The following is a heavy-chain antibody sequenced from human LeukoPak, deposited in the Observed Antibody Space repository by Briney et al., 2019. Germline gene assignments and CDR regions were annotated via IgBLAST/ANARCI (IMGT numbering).Heavy chain of an antibody. J-gene: IGHJ4*02. D-gene: IGHD2-15*01. V-gene: IGHV1-24*01. CDR2: FDPEDGET. CDR1: GYTLTELS. Sequence: ASVKVSCKVSGYTLTELSMHWVRKAPGKGLEWMGGFDPEDGETIYAQKFQGRVTMTEDTSTDTAYMELSSLRSEDTAVYYCATGIVVVAATRGGYYFDYWGQGTLVTVSS. CDR3: ATGIVVVAATRGGYYFDY.